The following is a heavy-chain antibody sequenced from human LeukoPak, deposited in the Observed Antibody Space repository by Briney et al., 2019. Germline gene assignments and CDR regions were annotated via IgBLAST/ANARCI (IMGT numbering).Heavy chain of an antibody. D-gene: IGHD1-26*01. CDR2: ISYDGGNK. J-gene: IGHJ4*03. CDR3: ARDESSGTYLDY. CDR1: GFTFSSYG. Sequence: PGGSLRLSCAASGFTFSSYGMHWVRQAPGKGLERVAVISYDGGNKYYADSVKGRFTISRDNSKNTLYVQMNSLRAEDTAVFYCARDESSGTYLDYWGQGTTVTVSS. V-gene: IGHV3-30*19.